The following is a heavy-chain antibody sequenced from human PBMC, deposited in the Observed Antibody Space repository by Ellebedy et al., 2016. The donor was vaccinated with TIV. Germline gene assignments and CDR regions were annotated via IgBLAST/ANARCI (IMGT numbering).Heavy chain of an antibody. CDR2: ISWNSGSI. CDR3: AKERGCSSTSCYPVARYYYYMDV. D-gene: IGHD2-2*01. Sequence: SLKISXAASGFTFDDYAMHWVRQAPGKGLEWVSGISWNSGSIGYADSVKGRFTISRDNAKNSLYLQMNSLRAEDTALYYCAKERGCSSTSCYPVARYYYYMDVWGKGTTVTVSS. J-gene: IGHJ6*03. V-gene: IGHV3-9*01. CDR1: GFTFDDYA.